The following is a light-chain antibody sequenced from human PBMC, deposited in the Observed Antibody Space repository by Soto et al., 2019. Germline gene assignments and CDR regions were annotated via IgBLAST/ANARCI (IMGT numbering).Light chain of an antibody. CDR2: DAY. V-gene: IGKV3-11*01. CDR1: QSFRGL. Sequence: EVVLTHSPVTLSXSPGDRAILXXXASQSFRGLLAWYQQKPGQAPRLLIYDAYNRATGIPPRFSGSGSGTDFTLTISSLEPEDSAVYYCQQRHMWPITFGQGTRLENK. J-gene: IGKJ5*01. CDR3: QQRHMWPIT.